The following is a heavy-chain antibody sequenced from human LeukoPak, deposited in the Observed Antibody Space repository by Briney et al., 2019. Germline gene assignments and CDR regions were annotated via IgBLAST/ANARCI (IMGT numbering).Heavy chain of an antibody. J-gene: IGHJ4*02. D-gene: IGHD3-22*01. Sequence: GGSLRLSCAASGFTFSSYAMHWVRQAPGKGLEWVAVISYDGSNKYYADSVKGRFTISRDNSKNTLYLQMNSLRAEDTAVYYCARSSYDPVLSGAYWGQGTLVTVSS. CDR3: ARSSYDPVLSGAY. CDR1: GFTFSSYA. CDR2: ISYDGSNK. V-gene: IGHV3-30-3*01.